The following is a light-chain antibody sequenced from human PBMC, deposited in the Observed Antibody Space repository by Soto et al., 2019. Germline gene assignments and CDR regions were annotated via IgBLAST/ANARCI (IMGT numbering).Light chain of an antibody. CDR2: DAS. CDR1: QSISSSY. Sequence: EIVLTQSTGTLSLSPGERATRXCRASQSISSSYLAWYQQKPGQAPRLLIYDASNRATGIPARFSGSGSGTDFTLTISSLEPEDFAVYYCQQRSNWPITFGQGTRLEI. V-gene: IGKV3-11*01. CDR3: QQRSNWPIT. J-gene: IGKJ5*01.